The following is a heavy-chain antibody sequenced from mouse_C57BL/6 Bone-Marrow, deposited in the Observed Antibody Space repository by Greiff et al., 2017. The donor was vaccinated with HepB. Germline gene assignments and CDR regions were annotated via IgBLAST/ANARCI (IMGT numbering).Heavy chain of an antibody. Sequence: LVESGAELARPGASVKLSCKASGYTFTSYWMQWVKQRPGQGLEWIGAIYPGDGDTRYTQKFKGKATLTADKSSSTAYMQLSSLESEDSAVYYCASTRSFDYWGQGTTLTVSS. CDR3: ASTRSFDY. CDR1: GYTFTSYW. D-gene: IGHD1-1*01. J-gene: IGHJ2*01. CDR2: IYPGDGDT. V-gene: IGHV1-87*01.